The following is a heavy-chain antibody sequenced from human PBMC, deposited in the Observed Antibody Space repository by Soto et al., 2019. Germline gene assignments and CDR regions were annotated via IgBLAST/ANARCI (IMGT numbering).Heavy chain of an antibody. J-gene: IGHJ6*03. V-gene: IGHV1-8*01. CDR3: ARAPQPPAARYYYYYYMDV. CDR1: GYTFTSYD. D-gene: IGHD2-2*01. CDR2: MNPNSGNT. Sequence: ASVKVSCKASGYTFTSYDINWVRQATGQGLEWMGWMNPNSGNTGYAQKFQGRVTMTRNTSISTAYMELSSLRSEDTAVYYCARAPQPPAARYYYYYYMDVWGKGATVTVSS.